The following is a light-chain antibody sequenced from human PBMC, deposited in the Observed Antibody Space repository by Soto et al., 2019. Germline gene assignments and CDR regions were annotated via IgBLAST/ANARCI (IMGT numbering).Light chain of an antibody. J-gene: IGKJ5*01. CDR2: KAS. CDR3: QQANSFFP. Sequence: DIQMNQSPSTLSGTVGDRVTITCRTSQTISSWLAWYQQKPGKAPKLLIYKASTLQSGVPSRFSGSGSGTDFTLTISSLQPEDFATYYCQQANSFFPFGQRRLLAVK. CDR1: QTISSW. V-gene: IGKV1-5*03.